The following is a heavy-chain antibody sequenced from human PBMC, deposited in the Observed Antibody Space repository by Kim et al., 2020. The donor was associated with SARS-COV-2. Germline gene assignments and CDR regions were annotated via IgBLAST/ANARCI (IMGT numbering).Heavy chain of an antibody. CDR3: VRHYGGHADGTGWCFDL. J-gene: IGHJ2*01. CDR2: IWYDGSNK. V-gene: IGHV3-33*01. Sequence: GGSLRLSCAASGYNFGSHGMHWVRQAPGKGLEWVALIWYDGSNKYYADSVKGRFTISRDNSENTLYLQMNSLRADDTAVYYCVRHYGGHADGTGWCFDLWGRGTPVTVSS. D-gene: IGHD3-10*01. CDR1: GYNFGSHG.